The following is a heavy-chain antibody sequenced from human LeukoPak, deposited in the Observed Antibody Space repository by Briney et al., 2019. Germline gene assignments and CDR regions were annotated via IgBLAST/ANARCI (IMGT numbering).Heavy chain of an antibody. CDR1: GFTFSDYY. D-gene: IGHD5-12*01. CDR3: ARDSGYSGYSDY. J-gene: IGHJ4*02. CDR2: ISSSSSYT. V-gene: IGHV3-11*05. Sequence: GRSLRLSCAASGFTFSDYYMSWIRQAPGKGLEWVSYISSSSSYTDYADSVKGRFTISRDNAKNSLNLQMNSLRAEDTAVYYCARDSGYSGYSDYWGQGTLVTVSS.